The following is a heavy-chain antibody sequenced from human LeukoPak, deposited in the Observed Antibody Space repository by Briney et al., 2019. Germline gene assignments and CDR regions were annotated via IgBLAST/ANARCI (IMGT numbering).Heavy chain of an antibody. D-gene: IGHD2-15*01. J-gene: IGHJ4*02. CDR1: GYSFTNYW. CDR2: IYPDDSDT. CDR3: ARHREGYCTGGNCYSGGDY. Sequence: RGESLKISCKGSGYSFTNYWIGWVRQMPGRGLEWMGIIYPDDSDTRYSPSFQGQVTISANKSISTAYLQWSSLKASDTAMYYCARHREGYCTGGNCYSGGDYWGQGTLVTVSS. V-gene: IGHV5-51*01.